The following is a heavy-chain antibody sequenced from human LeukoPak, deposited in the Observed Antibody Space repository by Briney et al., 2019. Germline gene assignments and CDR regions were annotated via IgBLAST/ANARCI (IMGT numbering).Heavy chain of an antibody. V-gene: IGHV3-33*08. Sequence: PGGSLRLSCAASGFTFDDYAMHWVRQAPGKGLEWVAVIWYDGSNKYYADSVKGRFTISRDNSKNTLYLQMNSLRAEDTAVYYCAREIVVVVAATQHAFDIWGQGTMVTVSS. D-gene: IGHD2-15*01. CDR1: GFTFDDYA. J-gene: IGHJ3*02. CDR3: AREIVVVVAATQHAFDI. CDR2: IWYDGSNK.